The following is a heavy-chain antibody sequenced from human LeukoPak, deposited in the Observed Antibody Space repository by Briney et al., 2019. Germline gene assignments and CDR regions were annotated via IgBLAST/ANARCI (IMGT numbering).Heavy chain of an antibody. V-gene: IGHV3-11*04. Sequence: GGSLRLSCAASGITFSDHYMSWIRQAPGKGLEWLSYISSGGDSIYYADSVKGRFTISRDNAKNSVSLQMNSLRAQDTAVYYCASGSYGSGFYYFYYMDVWGKGTTVTVSS. CDR1: GITFSDHY. CDR3: ASGSYGSGFYYFYYMDV. CDR2: ISSGGDSI. D-gene: IGHD3-10*01. J-gene: IGHJ6*03.